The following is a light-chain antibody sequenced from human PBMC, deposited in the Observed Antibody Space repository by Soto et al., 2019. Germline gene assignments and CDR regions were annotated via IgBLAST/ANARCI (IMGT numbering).Light chain of an antibody. J-gene: IGKJ1*01. Sequence: EIVLTQSPATLSLSPGERATLSCRASQSVSNYLAWYQEKPGQAPRLLIYGASSRATGIPNRFSGSGSGTDFTLTISRLEPEDFAVYYCQQYGNSPQTFGQGTKVDIK. V-gene: IGKV3-20*01. CDR2: GAS. CDR1: QSVSNY. CDR3: QQYGNSPQT.